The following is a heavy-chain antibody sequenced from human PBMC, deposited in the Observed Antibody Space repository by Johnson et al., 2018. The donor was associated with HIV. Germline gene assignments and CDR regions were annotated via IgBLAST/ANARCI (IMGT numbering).Heavy chain of an antibody. J-gene: IGHJ3*02. CDR1: GFTFSSYA. CDR2: IRYDGSNT. CDR3: AKGRLVGATTYDAFDI. D-gene: IGHD1-26*01. Sequence: VQLVESGGGVVQPGRSLRLSCAASGFTFSSYAMHWVRQAPGKGLEWVAFIRYDGSNTYYADSVKGRFTISRDNSKNTLYLQMNSLRAEATAVYYCAKGRLVGATTYDAFDIWGQGTMVTVSS. V-gene: IGHV3-30*02.